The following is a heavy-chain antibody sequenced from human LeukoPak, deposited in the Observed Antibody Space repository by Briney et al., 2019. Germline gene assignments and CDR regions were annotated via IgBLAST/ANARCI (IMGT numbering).Heavy chain of an antibody. CDR2: IFGGGGT. V-gene: IGHV3-53*01. D-gene: IGHD6-13*01. CDR3: ASGRYSSSWYHHFDY. Sequence: GGSLRLSCAASGFTVSSNYMSWVRQAPGKGLEWVSVIFGGGGTYYADSVKGRFTVSRDNSKNTLYLQMNSLRAEDTAVYYCASGRYSSSWYHHFDYWGQGTLVTVSS. CDR1: GFTVSSNY. J-gene: IGHJ4*02.